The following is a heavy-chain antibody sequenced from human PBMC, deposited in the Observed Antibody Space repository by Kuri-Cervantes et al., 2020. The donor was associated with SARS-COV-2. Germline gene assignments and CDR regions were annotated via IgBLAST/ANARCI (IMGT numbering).Heavy chain of an antibody. CDR2: ISSSSSTI. D-gene: IGHD6-13*01. V-gene: IGHV3-48*01. CDR3: ARCPSSSWYSDAFDI. Sequence: GGSLRLSCAASEFSFSNYWMTWVRQAPGKGLEWVSYISSSSSTIYYADSVKGRFTISRDNAKNSLYLQMNSLRAEDTAVYYCARCPSSSWYSDAFDIWGQGTMVTVSS. J-gene: IGHJ3*02. CDR1: EFSFSNYW.